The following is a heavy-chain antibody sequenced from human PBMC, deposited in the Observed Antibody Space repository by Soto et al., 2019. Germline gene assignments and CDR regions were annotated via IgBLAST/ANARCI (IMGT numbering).Heavy chain of an antibody. Sequence: QVHLQESGPGLVNPSGTVALTCAVSGGSISSTQWWTWVRQPPGKGLDWIGETHHSGNTIYNPYLQSHVTISWDKTAHRVSLKLTSVAAADSAVYYCARDANFGSANSKFWAFDFWGQGPVVTVS. CDR3: ARDANFGSANSKFWAFDF. CDR2: THHSGNT. D-gene: IGHD3-10*01. J-gene: IGHJ3*01. CDR1: GGSISSTQW. V-gene: IGHV4-4*02.